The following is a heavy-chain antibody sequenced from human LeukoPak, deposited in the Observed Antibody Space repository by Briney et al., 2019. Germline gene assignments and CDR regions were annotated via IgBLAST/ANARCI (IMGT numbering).Heavy chain of an antibody. D-gene: IGHD2-2*01. CDR3: ARGSRFLDF. CDR2: INPSDGRT. Sequence: GASVKVSCKASGYTFTSEYIHWVRQAPRQGLEWMGIINPSDGRTTYSPNFQDRVALTRDMSTSTVYMELSGLRSEDTALYYCARGSRFLDFWGQGTLVTVSS. V-gene: IGHV1-46*01. J-gene: IGHJ4*02. CDR1: GYTFTSEY.